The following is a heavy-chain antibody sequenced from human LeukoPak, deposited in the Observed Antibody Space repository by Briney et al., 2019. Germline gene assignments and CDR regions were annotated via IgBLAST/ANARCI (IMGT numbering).Heavy chain of an antibody. CDR2: INYSGSN. CDR1: GGSFTGYY. D-gene: IGHD5-24*01. Sequence: SETLSLTCAVYGGSFTGYYWSWIRQPPGKGLEWIGYINYSGSNNYNPSLKSRVTMSIETSNNQFSLKLSSVTAADTAVYYCASQVAPGYNYLYWGQGTLVTVSS. CDR3: ASQVAPGYNYLY. J-gene: IGHJ4*02. V-gene: IGHV4-59*01.